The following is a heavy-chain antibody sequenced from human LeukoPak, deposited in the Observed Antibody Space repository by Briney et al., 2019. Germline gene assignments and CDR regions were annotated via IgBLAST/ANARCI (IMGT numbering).Heavy chain of an antibody. J-gene: IGHJ3*02. CDR3: ARDTTTTVAGAFDM. D-gene: IGHD6-19*01. Sequence: GGSLRLSCATSGFTFSSYWMSWVRQAPGKGLEWVANIKQDGSEKYYVESVKGRFTISRDNAKSSLHLQMNSLRAEDTAVYYCARDTTTTVAGAFDMWGQGTMVSVSS. V-gene: IGHV3-7*01. CDR2: IKQDGSEK. CDR1: GFTFSSYW.